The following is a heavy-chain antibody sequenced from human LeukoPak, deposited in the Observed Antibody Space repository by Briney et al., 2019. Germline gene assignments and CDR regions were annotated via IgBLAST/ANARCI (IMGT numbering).Heavy chain of an antibody. J-gene: IGHJ4*02. CDR2: INPNSGGT. D-gene: IGHD2-2*01. V-gene: IGHV1-2*02. CDR3: ARGYCSSTSCYAGSYYFDY. CDR1: GYTFTGYY. Sequence: GASVKVSCKASGYTFTGYYMHWVRQAPGQGLEWMGWINPNSGGTNYAQKFQGRVPMTRDTSISTAYMELSSLRSEDTAVYYCARGYCSSTSCYAGSYYFDYWGQGTLVTVSS.